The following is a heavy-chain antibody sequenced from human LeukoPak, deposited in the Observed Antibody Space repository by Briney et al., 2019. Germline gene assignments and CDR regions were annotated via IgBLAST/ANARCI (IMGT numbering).Heavy chain of an antibody. CDR1: GFTFSRYW. CDR3: ARDRGLYSSGWYFDY. CDR2: IKQDGSEK. D-gene: IGHD6-19*01. Sequence: GGSLRLSCAASGFTFSRYWMSWVRQAPGKGLEWVANIKQDGSEKYYVDFVKGRFTISRDNAKNSLYLQMNSLRAEDTAVYYCARDRGLYSSGWYFDYWGQGTLVTVSS. J-gene: IGHJ4*02. V-gene: IGHV3-7*01.